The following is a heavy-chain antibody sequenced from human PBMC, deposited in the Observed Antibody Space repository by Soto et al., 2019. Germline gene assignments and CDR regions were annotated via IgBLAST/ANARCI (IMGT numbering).Heavy chain of an antibody. CDR2: ISWNSANI. J-gene: IGHJ6*02. D-gene: IGHD6-6*01. V-gene: IGHV3-9*01. CDR1: GFTFDDYA. CDR3: ARDFLGGEYPFCNKRDV. Sequence: EVQLVESGGGLVQPGRSLRLSCAASGFTFDDYAMYWVRQVPGKGLEWVSAISWNSANIGYADSVKGRFTISRDNAKRSVYLQMNRLSIEDTAIYYCARDFLGGEYPFCNKRDVWGQGTTVTVSS.